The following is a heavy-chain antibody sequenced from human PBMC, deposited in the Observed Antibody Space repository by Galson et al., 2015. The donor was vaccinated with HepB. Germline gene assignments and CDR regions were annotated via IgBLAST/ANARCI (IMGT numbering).Heavy chain of an antibody. CDR2: ISWDGGST. V-gene: IGHV3-43*01. CDR1: GFTFDDYT. D-gene: IGHD3-10*01. Sequence: SLRLSCAASGFTFDDYTMHWVRQAPGKGLEWVSLISWDGGSTYYADSVKGRFTISRDNSKNSLYLQMNSLRTEDTALYYCAKDDRPRRGGEFNFDYWGQGTLVTVSS. CDR3: AKDDRPRRGGEFNFDY. J-gene: IGHJ4*02.